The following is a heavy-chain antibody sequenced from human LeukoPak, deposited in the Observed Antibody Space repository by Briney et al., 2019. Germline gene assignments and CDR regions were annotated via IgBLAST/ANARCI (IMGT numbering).Heavy chain of an antibody. CDR2: ISSDGGRT. D-gene: IGHD3-22*01. J-gene: IGHJ4*02. V-gene: IGHV3-64*01. CDR3: ARVRAGLYDSSGYFLDY. CDR1: GFTFSSNG. Sequence: GGSLRLSCAASGFTFSSNGMHWVRQAPGKGLEYVSAISSDGGRTYYANSVKGRFTISRDNSKNTLYLQMGSLRAEDIAVYYCARVRAGLYDSSGYFLDYWGQGTLVTVSS.